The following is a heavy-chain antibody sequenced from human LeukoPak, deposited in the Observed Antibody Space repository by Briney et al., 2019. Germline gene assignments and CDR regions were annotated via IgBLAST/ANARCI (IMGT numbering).Heavy chain of an antibody. Sequence: GASVKVSCKASGGTFSSYAISWVRQAPGQGLKWMGGIIPIFGTANYAQKFQGRVTITADESTSTAYMELSSLRSEDTAVYYCARDGDYYDSSGYSLDYWGQGTLVTVSS. D-gene: IGHD3-22*01. CDR1: GGTFSSYA. J-gene: IGHJ4*02. CDR2: IIPIFGTA. V-gene: IGHV1-69*13. CDR3: ARDGDYYDSSGYSLDY.